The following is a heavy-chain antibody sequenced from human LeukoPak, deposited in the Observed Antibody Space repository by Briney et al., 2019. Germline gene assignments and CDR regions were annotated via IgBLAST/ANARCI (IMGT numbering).Heavy chain of an antibody. Sequence: ASVKVSCKASGYSFTGYYMHWVRQAPGQGLEWMGWINPSSGGTNCAQKFQGRVTMTRDTSISTAYMELSRLRSDDTAVYYCASSSEPGIAAAGTGGGQGTLVTVSS. CDR2: INPSSGGT. CDR3: ASSSEPGIAAAGTG. J-gene: IGHJ4*02. CDR1: GYSFTGYY. D-gene: IGHD6-13*01. V-gene: IGHV1-2*02.